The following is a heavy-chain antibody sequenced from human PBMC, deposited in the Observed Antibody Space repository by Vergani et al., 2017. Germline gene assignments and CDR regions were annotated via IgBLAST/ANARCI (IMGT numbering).Heavy chain of an antibody. Sequence: EVQLVESGGGLVQPGGSLRLSCAAPGLTFSSYRMNWVRKAPGKGLEGVSYISSSSSTIYYADSVKGRFTISRDNAKNSLYLQMNSLRDEDTAVYYCASGNGDYGIYYFDYWGQGTLVTVSS. CDR3: ASGNGDYGIYYFDY. CDR1: GLTFSSYR. J-gene: IGHJ4*02. V-gene: IGHV3-48*02. D-gene: IGHD4-17*01. CDR2: ISSSSSTI.